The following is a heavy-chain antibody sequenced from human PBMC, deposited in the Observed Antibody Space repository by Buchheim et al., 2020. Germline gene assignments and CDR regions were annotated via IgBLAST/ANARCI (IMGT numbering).Heavy chain of an antibody. Sequence: EVRLVQSGAAVKKPGESLKISCKGFGYSFTNYWIGWVRQMPGKGLEWMGIVYPGDSDTRNSPSFQGQVTISADKSISPAYLQWSSLEASDTAMYYCARQDPITGTSWDWGQGTL. J-gene: IGHJ4*02. CDR1: GYSFTNYW. CDR2: VYPGDSDT. V-gene: IGHV5-51*01. CDR3: ARQDPITGTSWD. D-gene: IGHD1-20*01.